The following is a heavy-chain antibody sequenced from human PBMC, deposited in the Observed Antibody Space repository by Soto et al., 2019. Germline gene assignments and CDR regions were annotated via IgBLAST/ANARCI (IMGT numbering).Heavy chain of an antibody. Sequence: QVQLVQSGAEVKKPGASVKVSCKASGYTFTKFGISWVRQAPGQGLEWMGWVSGYNGETSYAQSLQGRVTMTTDTSTTTAYMELRSLSSDDTAVFYCAREGLGIYYYNGMDVWGQGTTVTVSS. CDR3: AREGLGIYYYNGMDV. J-gene: IGHJ6*02. CDR2: VSGYNGET. D-gene: IGHD6-19*01. CDR1: GYTFTKFG. V-gene: IGHV1-18*01.